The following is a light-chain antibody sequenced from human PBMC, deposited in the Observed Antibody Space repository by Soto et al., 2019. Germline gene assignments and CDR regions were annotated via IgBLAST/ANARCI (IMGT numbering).Light chain of an antibody. CDR1: QSVSSY. Sequence: EIVLTQSPATLSLSPGESATLSCRASQSVSSYLAWYQQKPGQAPRLLIYDASNRATGIQAMFSGSGSGTDFTLTISSLEPEDFAVYYCQQRSNWPPYTFGQGTKLEIK. J-gene: IGKJ2*01. CDR3: QQRSNWPPYT. CDR2: DAS. V-gene: IGKV3-11*01.